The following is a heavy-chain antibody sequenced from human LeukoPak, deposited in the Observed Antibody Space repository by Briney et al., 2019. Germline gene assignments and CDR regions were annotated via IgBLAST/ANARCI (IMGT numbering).Heavy chain of an antibody. CDR1: GGSISSYY. D-gene: IGHD6-13*01. V-gene: IGHV4-59*08. J-gene: IGHJ4*02. Sequence: PSETLSLTCTVSGGSISSYYWSWIRQPPGKGLEWIRFIYYSGSTNYNPSLKSRVTISVDTSKNQFSLKLSSVTAADTAVYYCARHQGGSSWYYFDYWGQGTLVTVSS. CDR2: IYYSGST. CDR3: ARHQGGSSWYYFDY.